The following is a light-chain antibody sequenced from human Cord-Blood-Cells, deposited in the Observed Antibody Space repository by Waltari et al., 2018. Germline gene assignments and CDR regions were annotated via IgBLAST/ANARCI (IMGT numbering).Light chain of an antibody. J-gene: IGKJ4*01. CDR2: DAT. CDR3: QQRSNWPLT. Sequence: EIVLTQSPATLSLSPGERATLSCRASQSVSSYLAWYQQKPGKAPRLLIYDATNRATXXXXXXSXSGSXTXXTLTISSLEPEDFAVYXCQQRSNWPLTFGGGTKVEIK. V-gene: IGKV3-11*01. CDR1: QSVSSY.